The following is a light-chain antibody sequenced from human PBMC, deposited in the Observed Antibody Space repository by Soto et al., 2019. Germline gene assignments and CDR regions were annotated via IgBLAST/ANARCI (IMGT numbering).Light chain of an antibody. CDR3: QHFGDSPIT. CDR1: QSVSSSY. Sequence: EIVLTQSPGTLCLSPGERATLACRASQSVSSSYLAWYQQKPGQAPRLLIYGASSRATGIPDRFSGSGAGTDFTLTISRLEPEDFAVYYCQHFGDSPITFGQGTRLEIK. CDR2: GAS. V-gene: IGKV3-20*01. J-gene: IGKJ5*01.